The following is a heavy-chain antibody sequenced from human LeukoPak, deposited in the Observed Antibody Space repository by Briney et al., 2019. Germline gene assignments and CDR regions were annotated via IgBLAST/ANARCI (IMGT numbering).Heavy chain of an antibody. V-gene: IGHV3-21*01. D-gene: IGHD6-19*01. CDR1: GFTFSSYS. Sequence: GASLRLSCAASGFTFSSYSMNWVRQAPGKGLEWVSSISSSSSYIYYADSVKGRFTISRDNAKNSLYLQMNSLRAEDTAVYYCASRGSGWYFFNYWGQGTLVTVSS. CDR3: ASRGSGWYFFNY. CDR2: ISSSSSYI. J-gene: IGHJ4*02.